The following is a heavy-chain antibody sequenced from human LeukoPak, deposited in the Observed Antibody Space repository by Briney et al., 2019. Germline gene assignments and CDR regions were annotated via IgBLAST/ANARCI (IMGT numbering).Heavy chain of an antibody. CDR1: GGTFSSYA. Sequence: ASVKVSCKASGGTFSSYAISWVRQAPGQGLEWMGWISAYNGNTKYAQKSQGRVTMTTDTSTSTAYMELRSLRSDDTAVYYCARGAHSNYYGSGSYPDYWGQGTLVTVSS. CDR3: ARGAHSNYYGSGSYPDY. J-gene: IGHJ4*02. CDR2: ISAYNGNT. V-gene: IGHV1-18*01. D-gene: IGHD3-10*01.